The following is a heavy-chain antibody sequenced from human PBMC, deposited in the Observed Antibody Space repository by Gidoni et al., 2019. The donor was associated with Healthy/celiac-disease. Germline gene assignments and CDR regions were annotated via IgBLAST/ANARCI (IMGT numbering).Heavy chain of an antibody. CDR2: SYPGDSDT. V-gene: IGHV5-51*01. CDR3: ARQEEITFGGVIVEPGDY. Sequence: EVQLVQSGAEVKKPGESLKISCTGSGYNFTSYWIGWVRQMPGKGLEWMGISYPGDSDTRYSPSFQGQVTISADKSISTAYLQWSSLKASDTAMYYCARQEEITFGGVIVEPGDYWGQGTLVTVSS. CDR1: GYNFTSYW. D-gene: IGHD3-16*02. J-gene: IGHJ4*02.